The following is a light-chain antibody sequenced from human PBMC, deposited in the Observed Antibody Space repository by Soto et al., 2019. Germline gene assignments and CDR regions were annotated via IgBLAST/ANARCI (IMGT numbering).Light chain of an antibody. V-gene: IGKV1-5*03. CDR1: QKIGRW. CDR3: QQHSSNPT. CDR2: ATS. J-gene: IGKJ2*01. Sequence: DIQMTQSPSILSASIGDRVTITCRASQKIGRWLAWYQQKPGTAPKLLVYATSDFENGVPQRFSSSGSETELTISINSLRAGDFEPYYCQQHSSNPTFGQGTKLQMK.